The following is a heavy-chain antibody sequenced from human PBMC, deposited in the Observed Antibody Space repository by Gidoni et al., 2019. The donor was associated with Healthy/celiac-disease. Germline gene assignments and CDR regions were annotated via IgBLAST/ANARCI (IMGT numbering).Heavy chain of an antibody. CDR1: GFTFSSYA. CDR3: AKDLVLSPSDYYYYGMDV. CDR2: ISGSGGST. V-gene: IGHV3-23*01. Sequence: EVQLLESGGGLVQPGGSLRLSCAASGFTFSSYAMSWVRQAPGKGLEWVSAISGSGGSTYYADSVKGRFTISRDNSKNTLYLQMNSLRAEDTAVYYCAKDLVLSPSDYYYYGMDVWGQGTTVTVSS. D-gene: IGHD1-26*01. J-gene: IGHJ6*02.